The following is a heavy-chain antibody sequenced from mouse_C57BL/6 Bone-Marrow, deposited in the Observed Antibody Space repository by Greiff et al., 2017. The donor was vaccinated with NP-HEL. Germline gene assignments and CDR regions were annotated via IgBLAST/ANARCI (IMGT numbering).Heavy chain of an antibody. Sequence: EVMLVESGGGLVQPGGSMKLSCAASGFTFSDAWMDWVRQSPEKGLEWVAEIGNKANNHATYYAESVKGRFTISRDDSKSSVYLQMNSLRAEDTGIYYCTPGSRGYFDYWGQGTTLTVSS. V-gene: IGHV6-6*01. D-gene: IGHD1-1*01. CDR1: GFTFSDAW. CDR3: TPGSRGYFDY. J-gene: IGHJ2*01. CDR2: IGNKANNHAT.